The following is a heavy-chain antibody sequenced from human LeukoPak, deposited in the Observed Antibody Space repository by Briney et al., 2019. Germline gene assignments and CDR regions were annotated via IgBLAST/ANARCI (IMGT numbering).Heavy chain of an antibody. J-gene: IGHJ4*02. CDR1: GYTFISYN. Sequence: ASVKVSCKASGYTFISYNINWLRQATGQGLEWMGWVNPRSGDAGYLQKFQGRLTITRNSSIDTAYMDLSGLSSEDTAVYYCARGVPLGYCTYGVCYPPYYFDYWGQGTLVTASS. CDR3: ARGVPLGYCTYGVCYPPYYFDY. D-gene: IGHD2-8*01. CDR2: VNPRSGDA. V-gene: IGHV1-8*03.